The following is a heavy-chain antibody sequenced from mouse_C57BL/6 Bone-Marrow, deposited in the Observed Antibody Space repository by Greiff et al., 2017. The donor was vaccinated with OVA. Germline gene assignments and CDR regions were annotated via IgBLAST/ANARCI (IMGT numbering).Heavy chain of an antibody. V-gene: IGHV1-69*01. J-gene: IGHJ1*03. CDR2: IVPSASYT. Sequence: VQLQQPGAELVMPGASVKLSCKVSGYTFTSCWLYWVKQRPGQGLVWIGEIVPSASYTNSNQTFKGKSTLTVDKSAITAYMQLISQTSEDSAVYYCARRNFDVWGTGTTVTVSS. CDR3: ARRNFDV. CDR1: GYTFTSCW.